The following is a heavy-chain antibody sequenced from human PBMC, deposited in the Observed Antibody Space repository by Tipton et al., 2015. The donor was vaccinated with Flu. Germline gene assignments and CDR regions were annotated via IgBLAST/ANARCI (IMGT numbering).Heavy chain of an antibody. D-gene: IGHD6-13*01. CDR2: IYYSGST. CDR1: GGSISSSSYY. CDR3: ARHLGEQQLLGGNNWFDP. J-gene: IGHJ5*02. V-gene: IGHV4-39*01. Sequence: TLSLTCTVSGGSISSSSYYWGWIRQPPGKGLEWIGSIYYSGSTYRNPSLKSRVTISVDTSKNQFSLKLSSVTAADTAVYYCARHLGEQQLLGGNNWFDPWGQGTLVTVSS.